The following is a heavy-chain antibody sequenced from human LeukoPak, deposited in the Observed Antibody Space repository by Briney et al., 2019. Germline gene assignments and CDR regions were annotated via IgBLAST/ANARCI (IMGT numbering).Heavy chain of an antibody. J-gene: IGHJ5*02. Sequence: ASVKVSCKVSGYTLTELSMHWVRQAPGKGLEWMGGFDPEDGETIYAQKFQGRVTMTEDTSTDTAYMELSGLRSEDTAVYYCATDRSLLWFGEQYNWFDPWGQGTLVTVSS. CDR1: GYTLTELS. V-gene: IGHV1-24*01. D-gene: IGHD3-10*01. CDR2: FDPEDGET. CDR3: ATDRSLLWFGEQYNWFDP.